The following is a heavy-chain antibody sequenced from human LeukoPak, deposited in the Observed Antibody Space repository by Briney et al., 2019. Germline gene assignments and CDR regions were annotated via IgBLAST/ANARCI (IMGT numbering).Heavy chain of an antibody. CDR3: ASLRRDGYNYYTYYYYMDV. CDR2: INHSGST. CDR1: GGSFSGYY. J-gene: IGHJ6*03. D-gene: IGHD5-24*01. Sequence: SETLSLTCAVYGGSFSGYYWSWIRQPPGKGLEWIGEINHSGSTNYNPSLKSRVTISVDTSKNQFSLKLSSVTAADTAVYYCASLRRDGYNYYTYYYYMDVWGKGTTVTVSS. V-gene: IGHV4-34*01.